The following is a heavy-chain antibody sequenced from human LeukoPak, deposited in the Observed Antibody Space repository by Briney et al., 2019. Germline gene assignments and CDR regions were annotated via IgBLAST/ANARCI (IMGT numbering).Heavy chain of an antibody. V-gene: IGHV1-18*04. Sequence: ASVKVSCKPSGYTFTSFGISWVRQAPVQGREWMGWIGAYNGDTNYAQKFQGRVTMTTDTSTSTAYMDLRSLRSDDTAVYYCTRDHCSGDNCPSFDYWGQGTLVTVSS. CDR1: GYTFTSFG. J-gene: IGHJ4*02. CDR3: TRDHCSGDNCPSFDY. D-gene: IGHD2-15*01. CDR2: IGAYNGDT.